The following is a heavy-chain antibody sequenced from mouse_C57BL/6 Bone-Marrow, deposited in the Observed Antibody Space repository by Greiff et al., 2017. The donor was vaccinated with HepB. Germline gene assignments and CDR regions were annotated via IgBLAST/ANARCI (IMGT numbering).Heavy chain of an antibody. J-gene: IGHJ4*01. V-gene: IGHV1-20*01. D-gene: IGHD2-3*01. CDR3: ARPYDGYYDYAMDY. CDR1: GYSFTGYF. Sequence: VQLQQSGPELVKPGDSVKISCKASGYSFTGYFMNWVMQSHGKSLEWIGRINPYNGDTFYNQKFKGKATLTVDKSSSTAHMELRSLTSEDSAVYYSARPYDGYYDYAMDYWGQGTSVTVSS. CDR2: INPYNGDT.